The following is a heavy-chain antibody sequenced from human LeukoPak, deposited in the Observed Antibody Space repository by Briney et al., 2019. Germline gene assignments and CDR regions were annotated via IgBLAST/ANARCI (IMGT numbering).Heavy chain of an antibody. CDR2: ISWNSGSI. J-gene: IGHJ5*02. CDR3: AKSRVGWELLPNWFDP. Sequence: GRSLRLSCAASGFTFDDYAMHWVRQAPGKGLEWVSGISWNSGSIGYADSVKGRFTISRDNAKNSLYLQMNSLRAEDTALYYCAKSRVGWELLPNWFDPWGQGTLVTVSS. V-gene: IGHV3-9*01. D-gene: IGHD1-26*01. CDR1: GFTFDDYA.